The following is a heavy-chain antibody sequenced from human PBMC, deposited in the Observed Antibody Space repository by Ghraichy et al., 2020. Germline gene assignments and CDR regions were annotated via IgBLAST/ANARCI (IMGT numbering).Heavy chain of an antibody. D-gene: IGHD5-18*01. V-gene: IGHV3-33*01. J-gene: IGHJ5*02. CDR2: IWYDGSNK. CDR3: ARDPRRGYSYGVNWFDP. Sequence: GGSLRLSCAASGFTFSSYGMHWVRQAPGKGLEWVAVIWYDGSNKYYADSVKGRFTISRDNSKNTLYLQMNSLRAEDTAVYYCARDPRRGYSYGVNWFDPWGQGTLVTVSS. CDR1: GFTFSSYG.